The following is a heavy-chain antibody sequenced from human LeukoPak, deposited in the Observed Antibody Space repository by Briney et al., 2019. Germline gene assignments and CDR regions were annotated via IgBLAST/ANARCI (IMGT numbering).Heavy chain of an antibody. CDR1: GGSFSGYY. J-gene: IGHJ6*03. CDR3: ATYSNYYYYYYMDV. Sequence: SETLSLTCAVYGGSFSGYYWSWIRQPPGKGLEWIGEINHSGSTNYNPSLKSRVTISVDTSKNQFSLKLSSVTAADTAVYYCATYSNYYYYYYMDVWGKGTTVTVSS. CDR2: INHSGST. V-gene: IGHV4-34*01. D-gene: IGHD4-11*01.